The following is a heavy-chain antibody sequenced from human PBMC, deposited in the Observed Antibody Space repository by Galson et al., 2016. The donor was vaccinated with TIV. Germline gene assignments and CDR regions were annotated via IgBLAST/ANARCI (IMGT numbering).Heavy chain of an antibody. CDR2: INVRNGYT. J-gene: IGHJ4*02. D-gene: IGHD3-16*01. CDR3: AREADYGSGSLDFDY. Sequence: SVKVSCKASGYSFTAFTMHWVRQAPGQRLEWMGWINVRNGYTKYSENLQARVTITRDSSANTAYMELGSLKTEDTAVYYCAREADYGSGSLDFDYWGQGTLVTVSS. V-gene: IGHV1-3*01. CDR1: GYSFTAFT.